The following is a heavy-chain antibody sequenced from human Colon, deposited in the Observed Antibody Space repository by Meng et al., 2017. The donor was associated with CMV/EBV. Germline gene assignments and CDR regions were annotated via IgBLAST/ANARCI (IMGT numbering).Heavy chain of an antibody. V-gene: IGHV3-30*04. Sequence: GESLKISCAASGFTFSSYGVHWVRQAPGKGLEWVAAISYDNGYSTYYADSVQGRFTISRDNSKNTLYLRMNSLRTEDTAVYYCARASSVAVIYYLGMDLWGQGTTVTVSS. CDR1: GFTFSSYG. CDR2: ISYDNGYST. J-gene: IGHJ6*02. D-gene: IGHD3-10*01. CDR3: ARASSVAVIYYLGMDL.